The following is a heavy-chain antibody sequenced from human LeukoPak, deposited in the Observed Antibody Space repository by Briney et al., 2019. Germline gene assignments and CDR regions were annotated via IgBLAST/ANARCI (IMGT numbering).Heavy chain of an antibody. CDR1: GFTVSSNH. CDR2: IYSGGST. J-gene: IGHJ4*02. D-gene: IGHD1-1*01. CDR3: ARGPAGYN. V-gene: IGHV3-53*01. Sequence: GGSLRLSCAASGFTVSSNHMSWVRQAPGRGLEWVSVIYSGGSTDYADSVKGRFTISRDNLKNTLYLQMNSLRAEDTAVYYCARGPAGYNWGQGTLVTFSS.